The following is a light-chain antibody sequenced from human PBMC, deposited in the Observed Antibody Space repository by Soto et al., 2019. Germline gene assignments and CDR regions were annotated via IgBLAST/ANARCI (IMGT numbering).Light chain of an antibody. J-gene: IGKJ1*01. V-gene: IGKV3-20*01. CDR3: QQYGNSRT. CDR2: GTS. CDR1: QSVGSY. Sequence: EIVLTQSPGTLSLSPGERATLSCRASQSVGSYLAWYQQKPGQAPRLLIYGTSSRATGIPDRFSGSGSGTDFTLTISRLETEDFAVYHCQQYGNSRTFGQGTKVEIK.